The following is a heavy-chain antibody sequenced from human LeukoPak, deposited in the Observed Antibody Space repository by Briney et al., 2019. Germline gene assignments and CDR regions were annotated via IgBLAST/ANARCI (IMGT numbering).Heavy chain of an antibody. J-gene: IGHJ5*02. Sequence: PGGSLRLSCADSGFTFSRYWMHWVRQPPGKGLVWVSCIIADGSVTRYADSVKGRFTISSDNTKSTLYLQMHSLRAEDTAVYYCATAGGDGSRMGFDPWGQGTLVTVSS. D-gene: IGHD2-15*01. V-gene: IGHV3-74*01. CDR2: IIADGSVT. CDR3: ATAGGDGSRMGFDP. CDR1: GFTFSRYW.